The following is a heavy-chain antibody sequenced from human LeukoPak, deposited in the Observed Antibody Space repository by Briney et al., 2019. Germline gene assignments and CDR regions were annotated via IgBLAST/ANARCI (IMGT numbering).Heavy chain of an antibody. CDR2: IYYCGST. D-gene: IGHD3/OR15-3a*01. V-gene: IGHV4-59*01. Sequence: SETLSLTCTVSGGSISSYYWTWIRQPPGKGLEWVGYIYYCGSTNYNPSLESRVPISVDTSKNQFSLKLSSVTAADTAVYYCARRWIMGLTGGRFHPWGQGTLVTVSS. CDR1: GGSISSYY. CDR3: ARRWIMGLTGGRFHP. J-gene: IGHJ5*02.